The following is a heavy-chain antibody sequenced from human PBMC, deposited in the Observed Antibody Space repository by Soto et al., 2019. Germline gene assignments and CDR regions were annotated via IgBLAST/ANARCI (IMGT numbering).Heavy chain of an antibody. CDR2: ITAYTGNR. J-gene: IGHJ4*02. V-gene: IGHV1-18*01. CDR3: ARCPWGAVPAAVDL. Sequence: QVLLVQSGAEVKKPGASVKVSCKASGYTFTNYGFSWARQAPGQGLEWVGRITAYTGNRDYAQKFQGRVTMTTDASTGTPYMDLRSRMSDDTASYYCARCPWGAVPAAVDLWGQGTLVSFAS. CDR1: GYTFTNYG. D-gene: IGHD2-2*01.